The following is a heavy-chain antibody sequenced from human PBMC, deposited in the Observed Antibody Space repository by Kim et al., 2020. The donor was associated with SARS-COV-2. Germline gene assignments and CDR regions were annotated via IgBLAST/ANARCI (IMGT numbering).Heavy chain of an antibody. V-gene: IGHV3-7*01. J-gene: IGHJ4*01. CDR1: GFTFSTYW. CDR2: IKQDGSEK. D-gene: IGHD5-12*01. CDR3: ARDGAFYRYSGYDPCDY. Sequence: GGSLRLSCAASGFTFSTYWMSWVRQAPGKGLEWVANIKQDGSEKYYVDSVKGRFTISRDNAKNSLYLQMNSLRAEDTAVYYCARDGAFYRYSGYDPCDYWGQGTLVTVSS.